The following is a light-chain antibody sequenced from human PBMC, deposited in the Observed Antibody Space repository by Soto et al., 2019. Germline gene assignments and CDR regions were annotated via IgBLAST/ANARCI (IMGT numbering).Light chain of an antibody. CDR2: VVT. Sequence: QSALTQPPSASGSPGQSVTISCTGTSSDVGGYNFVSWYQQHPGKAPKFMIYVVTKRPSGVPDRFSGSKSGNTASLTVSGLQAEDEADYYCSSYAGGIKWVSGGGTKLTVL. V-gene: IGLV2-8*01. J-gene: IGLJ3*02. CDR3: SSYAGGIKWV. CDR1: SSDVGGYNF.